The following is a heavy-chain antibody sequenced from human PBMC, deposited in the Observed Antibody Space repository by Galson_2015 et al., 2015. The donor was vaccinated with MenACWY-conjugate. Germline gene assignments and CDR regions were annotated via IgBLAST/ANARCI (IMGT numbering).Heavy chain of an antibody. CDR3: ARVIAVAGTLLTDYYYGMDV. CDR2: INSDGSST. Sequence: SLRLSCAASGFTFSSYWMHWVRQAPGKGLVWVSRINSDGSSTSYADSVKGRFTISRDNAKNTLYLQMNSLRAEDTAVYYCARVIAVAGTLLTDYYYGMDVWGQGTTVTVSS. J-gene: IGHJ6*02. D-gene: IGHD6-19*01. CDR1: GFTFSSYW. V-gene: IGHV3-74*01.